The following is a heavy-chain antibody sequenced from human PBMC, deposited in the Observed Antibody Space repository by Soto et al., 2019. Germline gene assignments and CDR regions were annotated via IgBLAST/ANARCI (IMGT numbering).Heavy chain of an antibody. CDR3: TTVETGGRDY. V-gene: IGHV3-15*01. CDR1: GFTFSNAW. J-gene: IGHJ4*02. CDR2: IKRRTDGGTT. D-gene: IGHD2-21*02. Sequence: GSLRLSCVASGFTFSNAWMSWVRQAPGKGLEWVGRIKRRTDGGTTDYAAFVKGRFTISRDDSKNTLYLQMNSLKTEDTAGYYCTTVETGGRDYWGQGTLVTVSS.